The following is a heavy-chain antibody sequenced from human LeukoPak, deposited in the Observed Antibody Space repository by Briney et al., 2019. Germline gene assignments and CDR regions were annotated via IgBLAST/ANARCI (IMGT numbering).Heavy chain of an antibody. J-gene: IGHJ4*02. CDR3: AKVGYSSSWGGYYFDY. CDR1: GFTFSSYA. D-gene: IGHD6-13*01. CDR2: ISGSGGST. Sequence: QPGGPLRLSCAASGFTFSSYAMSWVRQAPGKGLEWVSAISGSGGSTYYADSVKGRFTISRDNSKNTLYLQMNSLRAEDTAVYYCAKVGYSSSWGGYYFDYWGQGTLVTVSS. V-gene: IGHV3-23*01.